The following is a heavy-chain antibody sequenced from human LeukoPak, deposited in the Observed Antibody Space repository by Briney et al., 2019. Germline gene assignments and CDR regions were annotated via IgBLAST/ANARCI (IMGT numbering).Heavy chain of an antibody. Sequence: SETLSLTCTVSGGSISSYYWSWIRQPPGKGLEWIGYIYHSGSTYYNPSLKSRVTISVGRSKNQFSLKLSSVTAADTAVYYCARVYYYDSSGYSSGEVGFDYWGQGTLVTVSS. D-gene: IGHD3-22*01. V-gene: IGHV4-59*12. CDR2: IYHSGST. CDR3: ARVYYYDSSGYSSGEVGFDY. CDR1: GGSISSYY. J-gene: IGHJ4*02.